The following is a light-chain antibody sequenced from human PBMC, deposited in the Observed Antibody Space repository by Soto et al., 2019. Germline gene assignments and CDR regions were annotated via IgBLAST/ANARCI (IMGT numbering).Light chain of an antibody. CDR2: RTS. Sequence: VLTQSPGILSLSPGERATLACWASQSVSSSYIAWYQQKPGQAPRLLIYRTSSRATGIPDRFSGSGSGKDFTLTISRLEPEDFAVYYCQQFGLSPRFTFGPGTKVDV. CDR1: QSVSSSY. CDR3: QQFGLSPRFT. V-gene: IGKV3-20*01. J-gene: IGKJ3*01.